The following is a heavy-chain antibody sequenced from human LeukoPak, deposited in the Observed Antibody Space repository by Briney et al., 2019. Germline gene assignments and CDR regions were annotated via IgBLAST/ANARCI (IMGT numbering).Heavy chain of an antibody. CDR1: GFTFSSYA. CDR3: AKDRRYGSGWSRDDY. Sequence: GGSLRLSCAASGFTFSSYAMSWVRQAPGKGLEWVSAISGSGGSTYYAASVEGRFTISRDNSKNTLYLQMNSLRAEDTAVYYCAKDRRYGSGWSRDDYWGQGTLVTVSS. CDR2: ISGSGGST. J-gene: IGHJ4*02. V-gene: IGHV3-23*01. D-gene: IGHD6-19*01.